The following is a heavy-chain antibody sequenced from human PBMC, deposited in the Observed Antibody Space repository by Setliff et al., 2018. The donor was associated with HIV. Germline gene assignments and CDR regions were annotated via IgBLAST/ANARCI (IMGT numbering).Heavy chain of an antibody. CDR3: TRKLAPGHGMDV. D-gene: IGHD3-3*02. CDR2: INQDGSEK. V-gene: IGHV3-7*01. J-gene: IGHJ6*02. Sequence: RPGGSLRLSCAASGFTFTSYWMIWVRQAPGKGLEWVANINQDGSEKNYVDSVKGRFTISRDNAKNSLYLQMDSLRVEDTTVYYCTRKLAPGHGMDVWGQGTTVTVSS. CDR1: GFTFTSYW.